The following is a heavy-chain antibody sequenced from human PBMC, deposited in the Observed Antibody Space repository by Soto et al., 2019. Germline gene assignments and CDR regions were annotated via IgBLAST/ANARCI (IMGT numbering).Heavy chain of an antibody. CDR1: GFTFSSYG. D-gene: IGHD6-19*01. Sequence: QVQLVESGGGVVQPGRSLRLSCAASGFTFSSYGMHWVRQAPGKGLEWVAVISYDGSNKYYADSVKGRFTISRDNSKNTLYLQMNSLRAEDTAVYYCAKDKNSAWNYFDYWGQGTLVTVSS. J-gene: IGHJ4*02. V-gene: IGHV3-30*18. CDR2: ISYDGSNK. CDR3: AKDKNSAWNYFDY.